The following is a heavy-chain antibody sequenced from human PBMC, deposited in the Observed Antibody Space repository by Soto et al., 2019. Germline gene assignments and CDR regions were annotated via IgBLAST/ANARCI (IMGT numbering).Heavy chain of an antibody. CDR1: GFTFSSYG. Sequence: GSLRLSCAASGFTFSSYGMHWVRQAPGKGLEWVAVISYDGSNKYYADSVKGRFTISRDNSKNTLYLQMNSLRAEDTAVYYCAKDRVLLWIGGSFHYWGQGTLVTVSS. CDR2: ISYDGSNK. V-gene: IGHV3-30*18. CDR3: AKDRVLLWIGGSFHY. J-gene: IGHJ4*02. D-gene: IGHD3-10*01.